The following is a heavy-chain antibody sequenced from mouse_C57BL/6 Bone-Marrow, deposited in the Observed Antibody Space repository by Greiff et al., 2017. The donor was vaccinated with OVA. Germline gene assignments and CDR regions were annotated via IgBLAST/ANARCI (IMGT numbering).Heavy chain of an antibody. Sequence: EVQLVESGGGLVQPGESLKLSCESTEYEFPSYDMPWVRKTPEKRLEWVAAINSNGGSTNYPDTMERRFIFTRDNTKKTLILRMNSLGSEDTAFYFCASHRGTQYFDVWGTGTTVTVSS. D-gene: IGHD2-14*01. V-gene: IGHV5-2*01. CDR1: EYEFPSYD. J-gene: IGHJ1*03. CDR2: INSNGGST. CDR3: ASHRGTQYFDV.